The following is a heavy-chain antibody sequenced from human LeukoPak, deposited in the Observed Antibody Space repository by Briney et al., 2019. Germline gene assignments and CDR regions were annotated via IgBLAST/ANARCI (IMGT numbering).Heavy chain of an antibody. CDR2: IYYSGST. CDR3: ARQLERRLGYFDY. Sequence: SETLSLTCTVSGGSISSYYWSWIRQPPGKGREWSGYIYYSGSTNYNPSLKSRVTISGDTSKNQFSLKLSSVTAADTAVYYCARQLERRLGYFDYWGQGTLVTVSS. J-gene: IGHJ4*02. CDR1: GGSISSYY. V-gene: IGHV4-59*08. D-gene: IGHD1-1*01.